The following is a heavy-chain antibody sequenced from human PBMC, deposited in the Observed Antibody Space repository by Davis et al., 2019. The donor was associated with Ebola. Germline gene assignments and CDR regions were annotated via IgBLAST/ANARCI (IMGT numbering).Heavy chain of an antibody. CDR2: IYPGDSDT. D-gene: IGHD6-19*01. J-gene: IGHJ4*02. CDR1: GYSFTTYW. V-gene: IGHV5-51*01. CDR3: ARQESLYGSSAY. Sequence: GESLKISCKGSGYSFTTYWIAWVRQTPAKGLEWMGIIYPGDSDTRYSPSFEGQVTISVDRYISTAYLQWSSLKASDIAMYYCARQESLYGSSAYWGQGTLVTVSS.